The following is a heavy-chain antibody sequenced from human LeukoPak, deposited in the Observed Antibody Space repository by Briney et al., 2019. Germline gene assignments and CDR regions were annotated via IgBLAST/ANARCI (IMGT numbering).Heavy chain of an antibody. CDR3: AKGFSWYRYGMDV. CDR2: ISRSGGST. CDR1: VFTFSSYA. D-gene: IGHD6-13*01. Sequence: GGSLRLSCAASVFTFSSYAMSWVRRAPGKGLEWVSAISRSGGSTYYADSVKGRFTISRDTSKNTLYLKMNRLRAEDTAVYYCAKGFSWYRYGMDVWGLGTTVTVSS. J-gene: IGHJ6*02. V-gene: IGHV3-23*01.